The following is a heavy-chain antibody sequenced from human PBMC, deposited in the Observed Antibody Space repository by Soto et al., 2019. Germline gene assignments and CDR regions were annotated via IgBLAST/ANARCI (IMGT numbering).Heavy chain of an antibody. CDR3: TRGDTSKLLPHFDY. J-gene: IGHJ4*02. CDR1: GVTLSNFW. Sequence: EVELEESGGGLVQPGGSLRLSCAASGVTLSNFWGHWVRQVPGKGLMWVYRISSDGSSSSYADSVKGRFTISRDNSKKTVFLQMNSLGVEDSGVYYCTRGDTSKLLPHFDYWGQGTLVTVSS. CDR2: ISSDGSSS. D-gene: IGHD2-15*01. V-gene: IGHV3-74*01.